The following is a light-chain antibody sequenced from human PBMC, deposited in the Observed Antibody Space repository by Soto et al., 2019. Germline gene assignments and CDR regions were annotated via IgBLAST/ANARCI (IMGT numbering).Light chain of an antibody. J-gene: IGLJ1*01. CDR1: SSDVGGYNY. CDR3: SSYTSSSTGV. CDR2: DVS. Sequence: QSVLTQPASVSESPAQSITIYCTGTSSDVGGYNYVSWYQQHPGKAPKLMIYDVSNRPPGVSNRFSGSKSGNTASLTISGLQAEDEADYYCSSYTSSSTGVFGTGTKVTVL. V-gene: IGLV2-14*01.